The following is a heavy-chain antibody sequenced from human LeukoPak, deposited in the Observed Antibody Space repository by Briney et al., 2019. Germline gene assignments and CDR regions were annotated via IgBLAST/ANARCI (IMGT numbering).Heavy chain of an antibody. V-gene: IGHV3-21*01. Sequence: RGSLRLSCAASGFTFSSYSMNWVRQAPGKGLEWVSSISSSSSYTYYADSVKGRFTISRDNAKNSLYLQMNSLRAEDTAVYYCARDFTLPDYWGQGTLVTV. J-gene: IGHJ4*02. CDR3: ARDFTLPDY. CDR1: GFTFSSYS. CDR2: ISSSSSYT.